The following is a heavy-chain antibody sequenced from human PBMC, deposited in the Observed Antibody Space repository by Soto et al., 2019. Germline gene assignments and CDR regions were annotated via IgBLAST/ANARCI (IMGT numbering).Heavy chain of an antibody. V-gene: IGHV3-13*05. D-gene: IGHD3-3*01. CDR1: GFPFNIYG. CDR3: ARDTPYEGMDV. CDR2: IGTAGDP. Sequence: GGSLRLSCSVSGFPFNIYGVHWVRQATGKGLEWVSAIGTAGDPYYPGSVKGRFTISRENAKNSLYLQMNSLRAGDTAVYYCARDTPYEGMDVWGQGTTVTVSS. J-gene: IGHJ6*02.